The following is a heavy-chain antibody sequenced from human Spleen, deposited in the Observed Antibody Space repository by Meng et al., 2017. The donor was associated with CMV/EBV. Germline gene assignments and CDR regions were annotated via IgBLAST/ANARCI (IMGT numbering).Heavy chain of an antibody. Sequence: YTFTGYYVHWVRQAPGQGLEWMGWINPDRGGTENAQKFQGRVTMTRDTSISTAYMELRSLRSDDTAVYYCAREGVGVGYGNNCYFEHWGQGTLVTVSS. J-gene: IGHJ4*02. CDR2: INPDRGGT. CDR3: AREGVGVGYGNNCYFEH. CDR1: YTFTGYY. D-gene: IGHD4/OR15-4a*01. V-gene: IGHV1-2*02.